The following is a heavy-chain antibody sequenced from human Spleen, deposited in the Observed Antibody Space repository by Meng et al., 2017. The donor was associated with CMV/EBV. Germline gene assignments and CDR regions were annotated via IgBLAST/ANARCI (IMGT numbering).Heavy chain of an antibody. CDR2: IGGSSNFR. CDR3: ARGVRGVRFLEWLNFSDF. D-gene: IGHD3-3*01. J-gene: IGHJ4*02. CDR1: FSSYT. Sequence: FSSYTMTWVRQAPGKGLGWVSTIGGSSNFRYDADSVKGRFTISRDNAKNSLYLQMNSVRAEDTAVYYCARGVRGVRFLEWLNFSDFWGQGTPGHRLL. V-gene: IGHV3-21*01.